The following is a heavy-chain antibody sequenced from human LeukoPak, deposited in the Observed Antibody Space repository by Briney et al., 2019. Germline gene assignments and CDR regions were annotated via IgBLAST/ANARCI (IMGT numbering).Heavy chain of an antibody. D-gene: IGHD1-26*01. CDR2: IIPIFGTA. Sequence: SVKVSCKASGGTFSSYAISWVRQAPGQGLEWMGGIIPIFGTANYAQKFQGRVTITTDESTSTAYMELSSLRSGDTAVYYCARGLGATHYYYYYYMDVWGKGTTVTVSS. V-gene: IGHV1-69*05. CDR3: ARGLGATHYYYYYYMDV. CDR1: GGTFSSYA. J-gene: IGHJ6*03.